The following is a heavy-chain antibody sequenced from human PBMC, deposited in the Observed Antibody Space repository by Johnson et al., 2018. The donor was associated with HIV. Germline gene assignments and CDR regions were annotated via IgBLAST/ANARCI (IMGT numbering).Heavy chain of an antibody. D-gene: IGHD3-9*01. J-gene: IGHJ3*02. CDR1: GFTFSSYG. CDR2: IRYDGSNK. V-gene: IGHV3-30*02. CDR3: AKDIRLVSAYYDILSGTSFDAFDI. Sequence: VQLVESGGGVVQPGGSLRLSCAASGFTFSSYGMHWVRQAPGQGLEWVAFIRYDGSNKYYADSVKGRFTISRDNSKNTLYLQMNSLRVEDTAVYYCAKDIRLVSAYYDILSGTSFDAFDIWGQGTMVTVSS.